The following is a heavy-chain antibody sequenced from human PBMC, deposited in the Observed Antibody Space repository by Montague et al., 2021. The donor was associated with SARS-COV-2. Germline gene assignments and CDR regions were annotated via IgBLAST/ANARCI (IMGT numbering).Heavy chain of an antibody. J-gene: IGHJ6*02. CDR2: IYYSGST. V-gene: IGHV4-39*07. D-gene: IGHD6-13*01. Sequence: IYYSGSTYYNPSLKSRVTISVDTSKNQFSLKLSSVTAADTAVYYCSRVGRQQLVRLSGMDVWGQGSTVTVSS. CDR3: SRVGRQQLVRLSGMDV.